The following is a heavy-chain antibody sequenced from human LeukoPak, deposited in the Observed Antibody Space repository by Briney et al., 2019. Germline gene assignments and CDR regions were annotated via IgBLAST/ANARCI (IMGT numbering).Heavy chain of an antibody. Sequence: PGGSLRLSCAASGFTFSSCAMSWVRQAPGKGLECVSSITSSGAATYYADSVKGRFTISRDNSDNTLYLQMNSLRAEDTAVYYCAKDRPNYYGSNGHYYKLNGDCWGQGTLVTVSS. V-gene: IGHV3-23*01. CDR1: GFTFSSCA. CDR2: ITSSGAAT. J-gene: IGHJ4*02. D-gene: IGHD3-22*01. CDR3: AKDRPNYYGSNGHYYKLNGDC.